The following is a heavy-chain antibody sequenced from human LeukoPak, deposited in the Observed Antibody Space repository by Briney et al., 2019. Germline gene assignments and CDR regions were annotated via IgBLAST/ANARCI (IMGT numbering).Heavy chain of an antibody. CDR2: ISSSSSTI. CDR3: ARVGWDDGAFDI. J-gene: IGHJ3*02. CDR1: GFTFSSYS. V-gene: IGHV3-48*04. Sequence: GGSLRLSCAASGFTFSSYSMNWVRQAPRKGLEWVSYISSSSSTIWYADSVKGRFTISRDNAKNSLYLQMNSLRAEDTAVYNCARVGWDDGAFDIWGQGTMVTVSS. D-gene: IGHD1-1*01.